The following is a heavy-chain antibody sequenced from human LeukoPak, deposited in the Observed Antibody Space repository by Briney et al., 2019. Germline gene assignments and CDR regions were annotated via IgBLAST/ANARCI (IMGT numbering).Heavy chain of an antibody. D-gene: IGHD4-17*01. CDR2: IYSGGST. CDR3: ARDTHYSLNYGTYYYYGMDV. J-gene: IGHJ6*02. V-gene: IGHV3-66*01. CDR1: GFTVSSNY. Sequence: GGSLRLSCAASGFTVSSNYMSWVRQAPGKGLEWVSVIYSGGSTYYADSVKGRFTISRDNSKNTLYLQMSSLRAEDTAVYYCARDTHYSLNYGTYYYYGMDVWGQGTTVTVSS.